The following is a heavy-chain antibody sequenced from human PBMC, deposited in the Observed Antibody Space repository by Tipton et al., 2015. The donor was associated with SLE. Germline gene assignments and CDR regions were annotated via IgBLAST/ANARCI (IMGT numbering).Heavy chain of an antibody. CDR3: ARVGSGNWFDP. D-gene: IGHD3-10*01. V-gene: IGHV3-9*01. CDR1: GFTFDDYA. CDR2: ISWNSGSI. Sequence: QLVQSGGGLVQPGRSLRLSCAASGFTFDDYAMHWVRQAPGKGLEWVSGISWNSGSIDYADSVKGRFTISRDNSKNTLYLQMNSLRAEDTAVYYCARVGSGNWFDPWGQGTLVTVSS. J-gene: IGHJ5*02.